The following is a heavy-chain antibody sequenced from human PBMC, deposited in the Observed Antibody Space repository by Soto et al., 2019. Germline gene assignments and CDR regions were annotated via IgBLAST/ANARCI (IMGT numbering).Heavy chain of an antibody. V-gene: IGHV3-15*01. CDR1: GFTFRDAW. D-gene: IGHD3-10*01. Sequence: EVQLVESGGGLVNPGGSLRLSCAASGFTFRDAWMSWVRPAPGKGLEWVGRINSKSPDGTTDYAAPVKGRFTISRGDSKNSLDRQRNSLTTEEIAGYYCVTDRFASPGASWGQGPLCTFSS. CDR3: VTDRFASPGAS. J-gene: IGHJ5*02. CDR2: INSKSPDGTT.